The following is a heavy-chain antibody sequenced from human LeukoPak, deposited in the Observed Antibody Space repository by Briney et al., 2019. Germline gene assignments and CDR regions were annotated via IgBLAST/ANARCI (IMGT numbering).Heavy chain of an antibody. Sequence: GGSLRLSCAASGFTFSSYEMNWVRQAPGKGLEWVSYISSSGSTIYYADSVKGRSTISRDNAKNSLYLQMNGLRAEDTAVYYCARARYCSSTSCPNNWFDPWGQGTLVTVSS. V-gene: IGHV3-48*03. J-gene: IGHJ5*02. CDR1: GFTFSSYE. CDR2: ISSSGSTI. CDR3: ARARYCSSTSCPNNWFDP. D-gene: IGHD2-2*01.